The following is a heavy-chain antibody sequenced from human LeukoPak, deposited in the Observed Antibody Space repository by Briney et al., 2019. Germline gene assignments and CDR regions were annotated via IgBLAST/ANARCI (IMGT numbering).Heavy chain of an antibody. V-gene: IGHV3-49*04. CDR1: GFTFGDYA. CDR2: IRGKAYGGTT. Sequence: PGGSLRLSCTASGFTFGDYAMSWVRQAPGKGLEWVGFIRGKAYGGTTEYAASVKGRFTISRDDSKSIAYLQMNSLKTEDTAVYYCTRPLTLVPAPPEPGYWGQGTLVTVSS. CDR3: TRPLTLVPAPPEPGY. J-gene: IGHJ4*02. D-gene: IGHD2-2*01.